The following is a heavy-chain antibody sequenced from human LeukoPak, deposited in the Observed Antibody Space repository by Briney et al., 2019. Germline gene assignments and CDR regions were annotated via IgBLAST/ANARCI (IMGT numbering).Heavy chain of an antibody. D-gene: IGHD6-19*01. V-gene: IGHV3-7*01. Sequence: GGSLRLSCAASGFTVSSNYMTWVRQAPGKGLEWVAHIEQEGSEKYYVDSVRGRSTISRDNAKNSLYLQMNSLRAEDTAVYYCARVQWLGGYFDSWGQGTLVTVSS. CDR3: ARVQWLGGYFDS. CDR2: IEQEGSEK. CDR1: GFTVSSNY. J-gene: IGHJ4*02.